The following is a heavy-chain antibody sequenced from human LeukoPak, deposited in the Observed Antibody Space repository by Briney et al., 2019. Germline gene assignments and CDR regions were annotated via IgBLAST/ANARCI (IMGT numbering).Heavy chain of an antibody. D-gene: IGHD3-22*01. CDR3: ARDSDSSGYYLFDY. CDR2: IYYSGST. V-gene: IGHV4-30-4*01. Sequence: SETLSLTCTVSGGSISSGDYYWSWIRQPPGKGLESIVYIYYSGSTYYNPSLKSRVTISVDTSKNQFSLKLSSVTAADTAVYYCARDSDSSGYYLFDYWGQGTLVTVSS. CDR1: GGSISSGDYY. J-gene: IGHJ4*02.